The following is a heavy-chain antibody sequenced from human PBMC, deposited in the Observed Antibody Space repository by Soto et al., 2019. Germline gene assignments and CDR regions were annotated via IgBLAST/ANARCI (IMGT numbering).Heavy chain of an antibody. CDR3: ARVEYSGSYYYYYGMDV. CDR1: GGSISSSNW. J-gene: IGHJ6*02. Sequence: SETLSLTCAVSGGSISSSNWWSWVRQPPGKGLEWIGEIYHSGSTNYNPSLKSRVTISVDKSKNQFSLKLSSVTAADTAVYYCARVEYSGSYYYYYGMDVWGQGTTVTVSS. D-gene: IGHD1-26*01. V-gene: IGHV4-4*02. CDR2: IYHSGST.